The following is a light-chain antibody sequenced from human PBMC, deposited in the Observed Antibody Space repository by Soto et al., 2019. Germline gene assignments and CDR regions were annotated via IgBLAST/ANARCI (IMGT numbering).Light chain of an antibody. Sequence: QSVLTQPRSVSGSPGQSVTISCTGSSSDVGGYNYVSWYQEHPGKSPKLIIYDVYKRPSGVPDRFSGSKSGNTASLTISGLQNEDEAEYYCCSYAGSLPYVFGTGTKLTVL. CDR1: SSDVGGYNY. CDR3: CSYAGSLPYV. J-gene: IGLJ1*01. CDR2: DVY. V-gene: IGLV2-11*01.